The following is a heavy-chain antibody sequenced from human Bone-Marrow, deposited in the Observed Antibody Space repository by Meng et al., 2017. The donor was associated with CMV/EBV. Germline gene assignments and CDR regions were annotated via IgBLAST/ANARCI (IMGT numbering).Heavy chain of an antibody. D-gene: IGHD4-23*01. Sequence: ASVKVSCKASGYTFTGYYMHWVRQAPGQGLEWMGWINPNSGGTNYAQKFQGRVTMTRDTCISTAYMELSSLRSEDTAVYYCARCPVDGATGYYYYYGMDVWGQGTTVTVSS. CDR2: INPNSGGT. J-gene: IGHJ6*02. CDR3: ARCPVDGATGYYYYYGMDV. CDR1: GYTFTGYY. V-gene: IGHV1-2*02.